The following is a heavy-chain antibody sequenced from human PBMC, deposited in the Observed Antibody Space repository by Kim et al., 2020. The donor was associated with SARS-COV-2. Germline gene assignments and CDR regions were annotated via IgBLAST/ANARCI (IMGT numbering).Heavy chain of an antibody. J-gene: IGHJ5*01. D-gene: IGHD6-13*01. CDR1: GGSISSYY. CDR2: IYYSGST. Sequence: SETLSLTCTVSGGSISSYYWSWIRQPPGKGLEWIGYIYYSGSTNYNPSLKSRVTISVDTPTNHPPPTLSSVPAPHTAPHYSPRALNYAGTPLAAHS. V-gene: IGHV4-59*01. CDR3: PRALNYAGTPLAAHS.